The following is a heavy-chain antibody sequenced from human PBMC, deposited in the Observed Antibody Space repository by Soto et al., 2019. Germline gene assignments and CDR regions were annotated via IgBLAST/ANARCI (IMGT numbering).Heavy chain of an antibody. D-gene: IGHD3-9*01. CDR1: GFTFSDYG. V-gene: IGHV3-30*18. CDR3: AKDPLRYFFLFFYLNPQFFLDY. CDR2: ISYDGNNK. Sequence: GGSLRLSCAASGFTFSDYGMHWVRQAPGKGLEWVALISYDGNNKYYADSVKGRFTISRDNSEKTLYLQVSSLRPDDTAIYYCAKDPLRYFFLFFYLNPQFFLDYWGQGALVPVSS. J-gene: IGHJ4*02.